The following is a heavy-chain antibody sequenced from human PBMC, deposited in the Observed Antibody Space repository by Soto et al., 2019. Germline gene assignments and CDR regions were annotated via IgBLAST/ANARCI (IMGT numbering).Heavy chain of an antibody. CDR3: ARVAEAAAGNYYYYSMDV. CDR2: IWYDGSNK. J-gene: IGHJ6*03. V-gene: IGHV3-33*01. Sequence: GGSLRLSCAASGFSFSSYGMHWVRQAPGKGLEWVAVIWYDGSNKYYADSVKGRFTISRDNSKSALYLQLNTLRAEDTAVYYCARVAEAAAGNYYYYSMDVWGKGTTVTVSS. CDR1: GFSFSSYG. D-gene: IGHD6-13*01.